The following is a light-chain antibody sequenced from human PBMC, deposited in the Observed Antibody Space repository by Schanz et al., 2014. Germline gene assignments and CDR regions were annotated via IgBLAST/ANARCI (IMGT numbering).Light chain of an antibody. Sequence: QSALTQPRSVSGSPGQSVTLSCTGTSSDVGAYDYVSWYQQHPGKAPKLMIYGVSHRPSGVSDRFSGSKSGNTASLTVSGLQAEDEADYYCSSNGGVNIYVFGTGTKVTVL. CDR3: SSNGGVNIYV. V-gene: IGLV2-11*01. CDR1: SSDVGAYDY. CDR2: GVS. J-gene: IGLJ1*01.